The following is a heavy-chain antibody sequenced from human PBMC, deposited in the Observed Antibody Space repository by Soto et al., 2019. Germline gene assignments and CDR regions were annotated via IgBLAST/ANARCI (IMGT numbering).Heavy chain of an antibody. V-gene: IGHV4-38-2*01. CDR2: IYHSGST. J-gene: IGHJ5*02. D-gene: IGHD3-3*01. CDR1: GYSISSGYY. CDR3: ARYSSFGVVIQTVNWFDP. Sequence: PSETLSLTCAVSGYSISSGYYWGWIRQPPGXGLEWIGSIYHSGSTYYNPSLKSRVTISVDTSKNQFSLKLSSVTAADTAVYYCARYSSFGVVIQTVNWFDPWGQGTLVTVSS.